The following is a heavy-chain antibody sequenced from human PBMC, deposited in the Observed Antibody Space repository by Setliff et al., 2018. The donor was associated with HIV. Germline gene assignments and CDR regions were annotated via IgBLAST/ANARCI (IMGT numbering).Heavy chain of an antibody. D-gene: IGHD5-12*01. J-gene: IGHJ4*02. CDR2: ISGSGGST. V-gene: IGHV3-23*01. Sequence: GGSLRLSCAASGFTFSTYPMSWVRQAPGKGLEWVSGISGSGGSTYYADSVKGRFTISRDNAKNSLYLQMNSLRAEDTAVYYCARVMIGYSGYDAFDYWGQGTLVTVSS. CDR1: GFTFSTYP. CDR3: ARVMIGYSGYDAFDY.